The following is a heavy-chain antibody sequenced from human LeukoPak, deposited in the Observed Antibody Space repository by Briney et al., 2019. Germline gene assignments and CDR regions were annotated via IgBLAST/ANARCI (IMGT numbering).Heavy chain of an antibody. Sequence: PGGSLRLSCAASGFTFSSYAMHWVRQAPGKGLEWVAVISYDGSNKYYADSVKGRFTISRDNAKSSLFLQMNSLRADDTAVYYCARVSSSSLFDYWGQGTLVTVSS. CDR1: GFTFSSYA. J-gene: IGHJ4*02. CDR3: ARVSSSSLFDY. D-gene: IGHD6-6*01. CDR2: ISYDGSNK. V-gene: IGHV3-30*04.